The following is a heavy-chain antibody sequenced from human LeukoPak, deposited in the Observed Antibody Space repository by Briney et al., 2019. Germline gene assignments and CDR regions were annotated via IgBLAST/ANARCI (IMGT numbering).Heavy chain of an antibody. D-gene: IGHD2-15*01. CDR1: GYSFTSYW. CDR3: ARHLSGYCSGGSCYPNLDY. J-gene: IGHJ4*02. V-gene: IGHV5-51*01. CDR2: IYPGDSDT. Sequence: GASLQISCKGSGYSFTSYWIGWVRPLPRKGLEWMGIIYPGDSDTRYSPSFQGQVTISADKSISTAYLQWSSLKASDTAMYYCARHLSGYCSGGSCYPNLDYWGQGTLVTVSS.